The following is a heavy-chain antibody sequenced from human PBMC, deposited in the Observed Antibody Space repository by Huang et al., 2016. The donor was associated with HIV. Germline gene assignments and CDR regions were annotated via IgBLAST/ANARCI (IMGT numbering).Heavy chain of an antibody. J-gene: IGHJ4*02. V-gene: IGHV4-34*01. Sequence: QVQLQQWGAGVLKPSETLSLTCAVYGGSFSGYYWSWIRQSPGKGLEWIGEINHSGSTNYNPSLKRRVTMSVDTSKNQFSLKLSSVTAADTAVYYCASLFFDYWGQGILVTVSS. CDR1: GGSFSGYY. CDR2: INHSGST. CDR3: ASLFFDY.